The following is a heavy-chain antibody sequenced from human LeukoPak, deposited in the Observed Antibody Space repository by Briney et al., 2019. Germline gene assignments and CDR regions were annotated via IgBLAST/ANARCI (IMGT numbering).Heavy chain of an antibody. D-gene: IGHD5-24*01. CDR1: GDSISSSDYY. CDR2: IYYSGST. J-gene: IGHJ5*02. Sequence: SETLSLTCTVSGDSISSSDYYWGWIRQPPGKGLEWIGSIYYSGSTYYNPSLKSRVTISVDTSKNQFSLRLSSVTAADTAVYYCAKGRADRGQGTWGQGTLVTVSS. CDR3: AKGRADRGQGT. V-gene: IGHV4-39*01.